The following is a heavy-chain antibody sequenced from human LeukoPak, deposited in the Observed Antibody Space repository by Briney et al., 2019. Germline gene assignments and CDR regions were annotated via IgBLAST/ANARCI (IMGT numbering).Heavy chain of an antibody. D-gene: IGHD3-22*01. V-gene: IGHV4-59*08. CDR2: IYYSGST. CDR3: ASSDYYDSSGYYRPYYFDY. CDR1: GDSISSYY. J-gene: IGHJ4*02. Sequence: SETLSLTCTASGDSISSYYWSWIRQPPGKGLEWIGYIYYSGSTNYNPSLKSRVTISVDTSKNQFSLKLSSVTAADTAVYYCASSDYYDSSGYYRPYYFDYWGQGTLVTVSS.